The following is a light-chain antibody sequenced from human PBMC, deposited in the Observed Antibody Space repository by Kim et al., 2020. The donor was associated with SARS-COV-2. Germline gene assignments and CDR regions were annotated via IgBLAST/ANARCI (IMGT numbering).Light chain of an antibody. CDR2: EVR. Sequence: GQPVTSSCAGTGRYAGVYNVMPGYQEHQGKAPKLMIYEVRKRPSGVPGRFSGSKSGNTASLTVSGLRAEDESDYYCSSYAGSNTLVFGGGTQLTVL. CDR1: GRYAGVYNV. V-gene: IGLV2-8*01. J-gene: IGLJ2*01. CDR3: SSYAGSNTLV.